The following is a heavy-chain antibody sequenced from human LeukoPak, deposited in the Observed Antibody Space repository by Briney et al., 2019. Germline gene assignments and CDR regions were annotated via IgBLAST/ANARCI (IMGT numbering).Heavy chain of an antibody. CDR2: INPNSGGT. J-gene: IGHJ3*02. V-gene: IGHV1-2*02. CDR3: ARVSDIVVVPAPLGVNEFDI. D-gene: IGHD2-2*01. CDR1: GYTFTGYY. Sequence: ASVKVSCKASGYTFTGYYVHWVRQAPGQELEWMGWINPNSGGTKYAQKFQGRVTMTRDTSISTAYMELSRLRSDDTAVYYCARVSDIVVVPAPLGVNEFDIWGQGTMVTVSS.